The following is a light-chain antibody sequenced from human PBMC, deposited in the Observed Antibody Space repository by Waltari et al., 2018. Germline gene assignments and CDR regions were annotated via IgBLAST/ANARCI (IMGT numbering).Light chain of an antibody. CDR2: EVF. J-gene: IGLJ1*01. CDR1: RSDLGRYKL. CDR3: CSYAGNSRGV. V-gene: IGLV2-23*02. Sequence: QSALTQTVSVSGSPGPSITLSCTGNRSDLGRYKLRLWYQQHPGKPPKLIVYEVFKRPSGVSNRFSGSRSGNTASLTISGLQADDEADYHCCSYAGNSRGVFGTGTKVTVL.